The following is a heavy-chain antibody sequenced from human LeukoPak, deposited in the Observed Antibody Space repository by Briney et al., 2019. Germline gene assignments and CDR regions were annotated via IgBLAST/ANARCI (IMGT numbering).Heavy chain of an antibody. D-gene: IGHD1-26*01. CDR1: GYMFTNYG. Sequence: ASVKVSCKASGYMFTNYGIGWVRQAPGQGLEWMGWISDYNGKTNYAQKLQGRVTMTTDTSTSTAYMELRSLRSDDTAVYYCARVQGWSWDYWGQGTLVTVSS. J-gene: IGHJ4*02. CDR3: ARVQGWSWDY. CDR2: ISDYNGKT. V-gene: IGHV1-18*04.